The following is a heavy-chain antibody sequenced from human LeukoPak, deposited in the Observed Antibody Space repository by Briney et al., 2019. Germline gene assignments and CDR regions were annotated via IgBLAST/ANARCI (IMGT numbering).Heavy chain of an antibody. CDR3: ARRPSWPSTSAFDI. Sequence: SETLSLTCGVSGGSVSSISYFWGWIRQPPGKGLQWIGSIYYSGSAYYNPSLQSRVAISVDTSRNQFSLRLTSVTAADTAVYYCARRPSWPSTSAFDIWGRGTMVTVSP. V-gene: IGHV4-39*01. CDR2: IYYSGSA. D-gene: IGHD2-2*01. CDR1: GGSVSSISYF. J-gene: IGHJ3*02.